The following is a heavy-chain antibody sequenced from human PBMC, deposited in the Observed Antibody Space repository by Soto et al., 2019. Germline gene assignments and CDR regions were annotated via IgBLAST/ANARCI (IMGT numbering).Heavy chain of an antibody. V-gene: IGHV1-3*01. CDR3: VRRHVSATGIDWFDP. D-gene: IGHD6-13*01. J-gene: IGHJ5*02. CDR1: GYTFTSYG. Sequence: ASVNVSCKASGYTFTSYGIHWVRQAPGQRLEWMGWINAANGDTKYSPKFQGRVTITRDTSASTAYMELSSLRSEDTAVYYCVRRHVSATGIDWFDPWGQGTLVTVSS. CDR2: INAANGDT.